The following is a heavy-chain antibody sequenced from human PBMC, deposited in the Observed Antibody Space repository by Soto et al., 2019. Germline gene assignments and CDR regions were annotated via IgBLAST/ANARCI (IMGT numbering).Heavy chain of an antibody. CDR1: GYTFTSYG. CDR2: ISAYNGNT. V-gene: IGHV1-18*01. D-gene: IGHD2-2*01. Sequence: GASVKVSCKASGYTFTSYGISWVRQAPGQGLEWMGWISAYNGNTNYAQKLQGRVTMTTDTSTSTAYMELRSLRSDDTAVYYCAREGSCGISTSCSYYYYGMDVWGQGTTVTVSS. CDR3: AREGSCGISTSCSYYYYGMDV. J-gene: IGHJ6*02.